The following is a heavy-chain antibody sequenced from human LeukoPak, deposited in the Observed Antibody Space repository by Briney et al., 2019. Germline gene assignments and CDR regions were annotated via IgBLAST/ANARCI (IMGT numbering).Heavy chain of an antibody. CDR1: GYTFTSYA. CDR3: ARDYASFDY. V-gene: IGHV1-3*01. D-gene: IGHD3-16*01. CDR2: INAGNGNT. Sequence: ASVKVSCKASGYTFTSYAMHWVRQAPGQRLEWMGWINAGNGNTKYSRKFQGRVTITRDTSASTAYMELSSLRSEDTAVYYCARDYASFDYWGQGTLVTVSS. J-gene: IGHJ4*02.